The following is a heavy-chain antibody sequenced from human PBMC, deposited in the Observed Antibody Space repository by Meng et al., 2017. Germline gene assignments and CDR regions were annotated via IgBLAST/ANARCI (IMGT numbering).Heavy chain of an antibody. D-gene: IGHD6-25*01. V-gene: IGHV1-46*01. CDR2: INPSGGGT. Sequence: ASVTVSCKASGYTFTSYYMHWVRQAPGQGLEWIGIINPSGGGTSYGLKFQGRVTMTKDTSMSTVYMELSSLRAEDTAVYYCARKGQRPVDESFQHWGQGTLVTVSS. CDR3: ARKGQRPVDESFQH. CDR1: GYTFTSYY. J-gene: IGHJ1*01.